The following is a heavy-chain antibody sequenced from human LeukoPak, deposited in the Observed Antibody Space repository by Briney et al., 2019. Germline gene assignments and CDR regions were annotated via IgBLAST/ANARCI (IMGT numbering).Heavy chain of an antibody. D-gene: IGHD3-22*01. Sequence: GGSLRLSCAASGFTFSNYWMSWVRQAPGKGLEWVANINKDGSQKLDSVEGRFTISRDNAKNSLYLQMQSLRADDTAVYYCAKTFYSSGYPIDYWGQGTLVTVSS. V-gene: IGHV3-7*05. CDR3: AKTFYSSGYPIDY. CDR1: GFTFSNYW. CDR2: INKDGSQK. J-gene: IGHJ4*02.